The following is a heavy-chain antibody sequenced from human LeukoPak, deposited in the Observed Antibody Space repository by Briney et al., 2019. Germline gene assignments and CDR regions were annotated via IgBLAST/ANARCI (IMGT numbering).Heavy chain of an antibody. J-gene: IGHJ3*02. CDR2: ISGSGGST. Sequence: GGSLRLSCAASGFTFSSYAMSWVRQAPGKGLEWVSAISGSGGSTYYADSVKGRFSISRDNSKNTLYLQMNSLRAEDTAVYYCARDPTDSSGYYSDELNAFDIWGQGTMVTVSS. D-gene: IGHD3-22*01. V-gene: IGHV3-23*01. CDR1: GFTFSSYA. CDR3: ARDPTDSSGYYSDELNAFDI.